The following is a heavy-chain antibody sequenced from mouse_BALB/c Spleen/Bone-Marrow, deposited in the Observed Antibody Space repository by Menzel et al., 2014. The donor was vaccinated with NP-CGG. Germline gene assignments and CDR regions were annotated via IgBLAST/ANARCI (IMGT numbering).Heavy chain of an antibody. CDR2: INPITGYI. CDR1: GYTFXSYW. J-gene: IGHJ2*01. CDR3: ARSKYGNYVGFDY. V-gene: IGHV1-7*01. Sequence: VKVVESGAELAKPGASVQLSCKASGYTFXSYWMHWVKQRPGQGLEWIGYINPITGYIEYNQKFKDKATLTADRSSSTAYMQLSSLTSEDSAVYYCARSKYGNYVGFDYWGQGTTLTVSS. D-gene: IGHD2-10*02.